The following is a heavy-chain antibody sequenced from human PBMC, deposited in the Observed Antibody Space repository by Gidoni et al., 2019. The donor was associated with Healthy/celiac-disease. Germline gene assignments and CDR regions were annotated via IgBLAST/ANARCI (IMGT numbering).Heavy chain of an antibody. V-gene: IGHV4-34*01. CDR3: ARLTRFVQHRGDDY. Sequence: QVQLQQWGAGLLKPSETLSLTCAVYGGSFSGYYWSWIRQPPGKGLEWIGEINHSGSTNYNPSLKSRVTISVDTSKNQFSLKLSSVTAADTAVYYCARLTRFVQHRGDDYWGQGTLVTVSS. J-gene: IGHJ4*02. CDR2: INHSGST. CDR1: GGSFSGYY. D-gene: IGHD3-16*01.